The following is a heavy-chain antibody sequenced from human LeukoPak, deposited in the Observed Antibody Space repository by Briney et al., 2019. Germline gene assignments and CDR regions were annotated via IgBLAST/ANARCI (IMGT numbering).Heavy chain of an antibody. CDR1: GFTFSSYA. CDR3: AKDTSWGYNWFDP. CDR2: ISGDGGST. V-gene: IGHV3-43*02. D-gene: IGHD3-16*01. J-gene: IGHJ5*02. Sequence: GGSLRLSCAASGFTFSSYAMSWVRQAPGKGLVWVSLISGDGGSTYYADSVKGRFTISRDNSKNSLYLQMNSLRTEDTALYYCAKDTSWGYNWFDPWGQGTLVTVSS.